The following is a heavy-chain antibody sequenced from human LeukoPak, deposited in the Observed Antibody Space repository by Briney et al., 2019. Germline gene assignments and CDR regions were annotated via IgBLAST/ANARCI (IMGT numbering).Heavy chain of an antibody. V-gene: IGHV3-15*01. D-gene: IGHD3-22*01. CDR3: TTARLYYYDSSGYFPRWFDP. J-gene: IGHJ5*02. CDR2: IKSKTDGGTT. CDR1: GITFSNAW. Sequence: GGSLRLSCAASGITFSNAWMSWVRQAPGKGLEWVGRIKSKTDGGTTDYAGPVKGRFTISRDDSKNMLYLQMNSLKTEDTAAYYCTTARLYYYDSSGYFPRWFDPWGQGTLVTVSS.